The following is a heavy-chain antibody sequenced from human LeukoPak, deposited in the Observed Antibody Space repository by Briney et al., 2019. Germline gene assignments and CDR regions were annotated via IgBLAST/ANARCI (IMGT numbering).Heavy chain of an antibody. V-gene: IGHV3-74*01. CDR3: ARARYYDFWSGYYSSLFDY. D-gene: IGHD3-3*01. J-gene: IGHJ4*02. Sequence: GGSLTLSCAASGFTFSSYWMLWVRQAPGKGLVGVSRINSDGSSTSYAVSVKGRFTISRDNAKNTLYLQMNSLRAEDTAVYYCARARYYDFWSGYYSSLFDYWGQGTLVTVSS. CDR1: GFTFSSYW. CDR2: INSDGSST.